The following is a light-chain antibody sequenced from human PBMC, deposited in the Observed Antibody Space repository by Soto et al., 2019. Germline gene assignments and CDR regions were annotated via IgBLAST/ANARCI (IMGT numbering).Light chain of an antibody. V-gene: IGLV2-14*01. CDR3: SSYTTSSTYV. J-gene: IGLJ1*01. CDR2: DVS. CDR1: SSDVGGYNY. Sequence: QAVVTQPASVSGSPGQSITISCTGTSSDVGGYNYVSWYQQHPGKAPKLMICDVSDRPSGISNRFSGPKSGNTASLTISGLQAEDEADYYCSSYTTSSTYVFGTGTKLTVL.